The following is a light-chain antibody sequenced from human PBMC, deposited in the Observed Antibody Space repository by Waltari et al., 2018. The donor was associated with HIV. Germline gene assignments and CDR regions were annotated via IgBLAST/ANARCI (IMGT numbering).Light chain of an antibody. CDR1: TSNFGRND. V-gene: IGLV1-47*01. CDR3: VAWDDGLRGVV. CDR2: RND. Sequence: SVLTQPPSASGTPGQRVTISCSGGTSNFGRNDVFWYQHLPGTTPKLLIHRNDRRPSGVPDRFSGSTSGNSASLAISGLRSEDEADYYCVAWDDGLRGVVFGGGTRVAVL. J-gene: IGLJ2*01.